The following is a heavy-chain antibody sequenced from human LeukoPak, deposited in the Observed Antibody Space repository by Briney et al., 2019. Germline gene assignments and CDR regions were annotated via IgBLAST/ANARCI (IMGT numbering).Heavy chain of an antibody. J-gene: IGHJ5*02. V-gene: IGHV1-69*13. D-gene: IGHD2-2*01. Sequence: SVKVSCKVSGYTLTELSMHWVRQAPGQGLEWMGGIIPIFGTANYAQKFQGRVTITADESTSTAYMELSSLRSEDTAVYYCARRVASVVPAAMAVGNWFDPWGQGTLVTVSS. CDR2: IIPIFGTA. CDR1: GYTLTELS. CDR3: ARRVASVVPAAMAVGNWFDP.